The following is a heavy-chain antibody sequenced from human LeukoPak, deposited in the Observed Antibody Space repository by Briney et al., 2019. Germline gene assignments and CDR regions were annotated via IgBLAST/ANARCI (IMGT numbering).Heavy chain of an antibody. Sequence: GRTLRLSCAASAFTFGDYAVSWVRQAPGKGLEWVGFIRNEAQGGTTEYAASVKGRFTISRDDSKSLAYLQMNSLKTEDTAVYYCTRGLVTTNYYYAMDVWGQGTTVTVS. CDR1: AFTFGDYA. CDR3: TRGLVTTNYYYAMDV. CDR2: IRNEAQGGTT. D-gene: IGHD4-17*01. V-gene: IGHV3-49*04. J-gene: IGHJ6*01.